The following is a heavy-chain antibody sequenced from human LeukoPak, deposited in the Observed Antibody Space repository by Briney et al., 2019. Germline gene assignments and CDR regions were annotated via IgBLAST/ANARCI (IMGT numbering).Heavy chain of an antibody. CDR2: ISWNSGSI. CDR1: GFTFDDYA. J-gene: IGHJ4*02. CDR3: AKDIFTMVRGVVDY. D-gene: IGHD3-10*01. Sequence: GGSLRLSCSASGFTFDDYAMHWVRQAPGKGLEWVSGISWNSGSIGYADSVKGRFTISRDNAKNSLYLQMNSLRAEDTALYYCAKDIFTMVRGVVDYWGQGTLVTVSS. V-gene: IGHV3-9*01.